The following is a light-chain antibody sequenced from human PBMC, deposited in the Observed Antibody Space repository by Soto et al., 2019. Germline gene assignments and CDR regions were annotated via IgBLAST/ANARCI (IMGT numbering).Light chain of an antibody. CDR1: SSNIGAGYD. CDR2: GNS. Sequence: QSVLTQPPSVSGAPGQRVTISCTGSSSNIGAGYDVHWYQQLPGTAPKLLIYGNSNRPSGVPDRFSGSKSGTSASLAITGLQAEDEADYYCSSYTSSSTLLVFGTGTKLTVL. V-gene: IGLV1-40*01. CDR3: SSYTSSSTLLV. J-gene: IGLJ1*01.